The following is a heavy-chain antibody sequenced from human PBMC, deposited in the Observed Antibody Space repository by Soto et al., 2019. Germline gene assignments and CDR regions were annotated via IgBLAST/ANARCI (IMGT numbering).Heavy chain of an antibody. D-gene: IGHD2-2*01. CDR1: GFTFSSYA. V-gene: IGHV3-23*01. Sequence: GGSLRLSCAASGFTFSSYAMSWVHQAPGKGLEWVSAISGSGGSTYYAGSVKGRFTISRDNSKNTLYLQMNSLRAEDTAVYYCAKASDIVVVPAAIDYWGQGTLVTVSS. CDR2: ISGSGGST. CDR3: AKASDIVVVPAAIDY. J-gene: IGHJ4*02.